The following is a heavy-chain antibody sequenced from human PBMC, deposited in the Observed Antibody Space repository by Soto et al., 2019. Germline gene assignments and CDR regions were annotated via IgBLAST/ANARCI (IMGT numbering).Heavy chain of an antibody. J-gene: IGHJ4*01. V-gene: IGHV3-23*01. CDR1: VFTFISYV. CDR2: MCGIGGNA. CDR3: AKDQRIDIGLFDS. Sequence: PGWSLRLSCASSVFTFISYVMSWVRQAPGKKLEWVSIMCGIGGNAFYADSVKGRFTISRDNSKNTLYLQMNSLRAEETAIYYCAKDQRIDIGLFDSWGHGTLVTVSS. D-gene: IGHD1-26*01.